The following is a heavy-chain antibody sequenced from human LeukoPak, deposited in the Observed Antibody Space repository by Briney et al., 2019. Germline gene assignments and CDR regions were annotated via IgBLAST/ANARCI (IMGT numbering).Heavy chain of an antibody. V-gene: IGHV4-59*12. CDR1: GGSISTYY. J-gene: IGHJ5*02. CDR2: SYYSGST. Sequence: TSETLSLTCTVSGGSISTYYWSRIRQPPGKGREWSGYSYYSGSTNYNPSLKSQLPISVDTSKNQFSLKLSAVTAADTAVYYCARDNYYDGTPFDPWGQGTLVTVSS. D-gene: IGHD3-22*01. CDR3: ARDNYYDGTPFDP.